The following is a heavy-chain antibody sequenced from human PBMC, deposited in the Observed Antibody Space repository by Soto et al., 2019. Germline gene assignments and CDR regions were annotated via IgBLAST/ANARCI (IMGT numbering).Heavy chain of an antibody. Sequence: LSVTCAVYGGSFSGYYWSWIRQPPGKGLEWIGEINHSGSTNYNPSLKSRVTISVDTSKNQFSLKLSSVTAADTAVYYCARARDYYDSSGYLYFDYWGQGTLVTVSS. D-gene: IGHD3-22*01. CDR2: INHSGST. CDR1: GGSFSGYY. CDR3: ARARDYYDSSGYLYFDY. V-gene: IGHV4-34*01. J-gene: IGHJ4*02.